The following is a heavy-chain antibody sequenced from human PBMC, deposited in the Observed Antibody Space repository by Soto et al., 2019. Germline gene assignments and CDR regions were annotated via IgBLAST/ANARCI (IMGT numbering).Heavy chain of an antibody. Sequence: GGSLRLACAASGFTFNNYAMNWVRQAPGKGLEWVATISGTGGSTYYADSVKGRFTISRDNSKNTLYLQMNSLRVEDTAVYYCAKDRLGGNFDYWGQGTQVTVSS. CDR2: ISGTGGST. J-gene: IGHJ4*02. CDR1: GFTFNNYA. V-gene: IGHV3-23*01. CDR3: AKDRLGGNFDY.